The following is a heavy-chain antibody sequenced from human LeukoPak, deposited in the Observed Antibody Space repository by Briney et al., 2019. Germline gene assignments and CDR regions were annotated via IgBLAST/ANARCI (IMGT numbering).Heavy chain of an antibody. CDR3: SLLAVASPQDY. CDR1: GFTFSTYE. V-gene: IGHV3-48*03. D-gene: IGHD6-19*01. Sequence: GGALRLSCAASGFTFSTYEMHWVRQAPGKGLEWVSDISSSGSTIYYADSVKGRFTTSRDNAKNLLYLQMHSLRAEDTAVYYCSLLAVASPQDYWGQGTLVTVSS. CDR2: ISSSGSTI. J-gene: IGHJ4*02.